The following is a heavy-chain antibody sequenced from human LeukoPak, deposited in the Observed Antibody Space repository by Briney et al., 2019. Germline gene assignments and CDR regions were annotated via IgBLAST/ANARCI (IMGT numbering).Heavy chain of an antibody. D-gene: IGHD1-26*01. Sequence: GGSLRLSCAASGFTFSSYEMNWVRQAPGKGLEWVSYISSSGSTIYYADSVKGRCTISRDNAKNSLYLQMNSLRAEDTAVYYCARVGLGLFDYWGQGTLVTVSS. CDR1: GFTFSSYE. V-gene: IGHV3-48*03. J-gene: IGHJ4*02. CDR2: ISSSGSTI. CDR3: ARVGLGLFDY.